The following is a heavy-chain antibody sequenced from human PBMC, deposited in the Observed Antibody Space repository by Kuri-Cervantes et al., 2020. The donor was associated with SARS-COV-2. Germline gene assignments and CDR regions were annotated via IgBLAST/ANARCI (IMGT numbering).Heavy chain of an antibody. V-gene: IGHV3-48*01. CDR2: ISSSSSTI. CDR1: GFTFSSYS. CDR3: AKDQGDSYGISYFDY. J-gene: IGHJ4*02. Sequence: GESLKISCAASGFTFSSYSMNWVRQAPGKGLEWVSYISSSSSTIYYADSVKGRFTISRDNSKNTLYLQMNSLRAGDTAVYYCAKDQGDSYGISYFDYWGQGALVTVSS. D-gene: IGHD5-18*01.